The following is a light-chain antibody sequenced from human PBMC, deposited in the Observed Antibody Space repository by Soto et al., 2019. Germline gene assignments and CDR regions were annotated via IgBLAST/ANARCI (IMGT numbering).Light chain of an antibody. J-gene: IGKJ5*01. CDR1: QTVSSS. CDR3: QQYNNWPPSII. CDR2: GAS. Sequence: ENVLTQSPGTLSLSPVERATLSCRASQTVSSSFLAWYQQTPGQAPRLLIYGASTRATDTPVRFRGSGSGTEFTLTISSLQSEDFAVYYCQQYNNWPPSIIFGQGTRLEN. V-gene: IGKV3-15*01.